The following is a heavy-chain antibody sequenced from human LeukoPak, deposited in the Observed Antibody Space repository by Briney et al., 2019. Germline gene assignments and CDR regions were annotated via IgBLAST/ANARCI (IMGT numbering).Heavy chain of an antibody. V-gene: IGHV4-39*07. J-gene: IGHJ4*02. CDR2: INHSGST. CDR3: ARVVPAAGADY. CDR1: GGSISSGGYY. Sequence: PSETLSLTCTVSGGSISSGGYYWSWIRQPPGKGLEWIGEINHSGSTNYNPSLKSRVTISVDTSKNQFSLKLSSVTAADTAVYYCARVVPAAGADYWGQGTLVTVSS. D-gene: IGHD2-2*01.